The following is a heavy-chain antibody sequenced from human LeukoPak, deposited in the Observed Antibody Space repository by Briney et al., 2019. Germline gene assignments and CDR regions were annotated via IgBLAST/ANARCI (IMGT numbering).Heavy chain of an antibody. CDR3: ASRSRVREDTAMTSFKPAFDY. J-gene: IGHJ4*02. V-gene: IGHV4-34*01. CDR2: INHSGST. CDR1: GGSFSGYY. Sequence: PSETLSLTCAVYGGSFSGYYWSWIRQPPGKGLEWIGEINHSGSTNYNPSLKSRVTISVDTSKNQFSLKLSSVTAADTAVYYCASRSRVREDTAMTSFKPAFDYWGQGTLVTVSS. D-gene: IGHD5-18*01.